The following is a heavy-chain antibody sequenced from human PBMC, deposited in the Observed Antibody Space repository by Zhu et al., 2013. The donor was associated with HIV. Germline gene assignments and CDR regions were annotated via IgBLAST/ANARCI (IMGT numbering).Heavy chain of an antibody. Sequence: VQLVQSGAEVKKPGSSVKVSCKASGGTFSGYVISWVRQAPGQGLEWMGGIIPIFGTSNYAQKFQGRVTITADKSTSTAYMELSSLRSEDTAVYYCARFLYGSGSYYYGMDVWGQGTTVTVPS. CDR1: GGTFSGYV. J-gene: IGHJ6*02. D-gene: IGHD3-10*01. CDR2: IIPIFGTS. CDR3: ARFLYGSGSYYYGMDV. V-gene: IGHV1-69*06.